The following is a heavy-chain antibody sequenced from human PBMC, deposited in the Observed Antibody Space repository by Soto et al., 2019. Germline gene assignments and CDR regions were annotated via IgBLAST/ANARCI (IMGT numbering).Heavy chain of an antibody. CDR2: ISYDGSNK. D-gene: IGHD3-9*01. CDR3: AKGLGASTFDY. Sequence: HPGGSLRLSCAASGFSFSSYGMHWVRQAPGKGLEWVAIISYDGSNKYYADSVKGRFTISRGNSKNTLFLQMNSLKPEDTAVYYCAKGLGASTFDYWGQGTLVTVSS. CDR1: GFSFSSYG. V-gene: IGHV3-30*18. J-gene: IGHJ4*02.